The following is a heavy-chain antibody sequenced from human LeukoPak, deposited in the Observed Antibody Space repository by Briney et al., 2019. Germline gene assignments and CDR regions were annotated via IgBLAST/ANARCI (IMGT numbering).Heavy chain of an antibody. CDR2: IYYSGST. V-gene: IGHV4-31*03. J-gene: IGHJ4*02. Sequence: SETLSLTCTVSGGSISSGGYYWSWIRQHPGKGLEWIGYIYYSGSTYYNPSLKSRVTISVDTSKNQFSLKLSSVTAAGTAVYYCARQGYSSSSGLDYWGQGTLVTVSS. CDR3: ARQGYSSSSGLDY. CDR1: GGSISSGGYY. D-gene: IGHD6-6*01.